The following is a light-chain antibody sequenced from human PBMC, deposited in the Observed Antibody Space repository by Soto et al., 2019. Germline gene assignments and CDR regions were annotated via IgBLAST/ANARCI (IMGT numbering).Light chain of an antibody. Sequence: QSVLTQPPSASGTPGQRVTTSCSGSSSNIGTNTVNWYQQLPGTAPKLLIYSNNQRPSGVPDRFSGSKSGTSASLAISGLQSEDEADYYCAAWDDSLNGVLFGGGTKLTVL. CDR2: SNN. CDR1: SSNIGTNT. J-gene: IGLJ2*01. V-gene: IGLV1-44*01. CDR3: AAWDDSLNGVL.